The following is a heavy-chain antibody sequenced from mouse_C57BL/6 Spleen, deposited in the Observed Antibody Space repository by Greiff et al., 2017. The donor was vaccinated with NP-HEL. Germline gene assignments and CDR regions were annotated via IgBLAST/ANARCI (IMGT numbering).Heavy chain of an antibody. CDR1: GYTFTSYW. J-gene: IGHJ1*03. D-gene: IGHD3-1*01. CDR2: IDPSDSYT. V-gene: IGHV1-50*01. Sequence: QVQLQQPGAELVKPGASVKLSCKASGYTFTSYWMQWVKQRPGQGLEWIGEIDPSDSYTNYNQKFKGKATLTVDTSSSTAYMQLSSLTSEDSAVYYCARSSSSGYFDVWGTGTRSPSPQ. CDR3: ARSSSSGYFDV.